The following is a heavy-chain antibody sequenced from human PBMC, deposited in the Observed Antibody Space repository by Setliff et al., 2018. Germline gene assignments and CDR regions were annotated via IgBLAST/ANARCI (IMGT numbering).Heavy chain of an antibody. D-gene: IGHD2-8*01. CDR3: SRLVRYFTTTTCQSVPGAEV. V-gene: IGHV1-18*01. J-gene: IGHJ4*02. CDR2: IGAYTGNT. CDR1: GYTLINYG. Sequence: ASVKVSCKASGYTLINYGISWVRQAPGQGLEWMGWIGAYTGNTNYAQKFQGRVTMTTDTSTSTAYMELRSLRSDDTAVYYCSRLVRYFTTTTCQSVPGAEVWGQGTLVTVSS.